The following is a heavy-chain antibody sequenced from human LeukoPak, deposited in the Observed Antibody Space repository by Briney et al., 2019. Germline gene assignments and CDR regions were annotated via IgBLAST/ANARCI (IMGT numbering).Heavy chain of an antibody. CDR2: IYPGDSDT. Sequence: GESLKISCKGSGYSFTSYWIGWVRQMPGKGLEWMGIIYPGDSDTRYSPSFQGQVTISAVKSISTAYLQWSSLKASDTAMYYCTRHSEYCSGGNCYVNYWGQGTLVTVSS. CDR3: TRHSEYCSGGNCYVNY. J-gene: IGHJ4*02. CDR1: GYSFTSYW. V-gene: IGHV5-51*01. D-gene: IGHD2-15*01.